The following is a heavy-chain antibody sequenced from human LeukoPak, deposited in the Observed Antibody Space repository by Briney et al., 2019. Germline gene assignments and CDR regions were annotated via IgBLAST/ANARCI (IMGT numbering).Heavy chain of an antibody. J-gene: IGHJ5*02. CDR3: ARSFVPYDSNFWYGFDP. Sequence: ASVKVSCKASGYTFTSYGISWVRQAPGQGLEWMGWISAYNGNTNYAQKLQGRVSMTTDTSTSTAYMELRSLRSDDTAVYYCARSFVPYDSNFWYGFDPWGQGTLVTVSS. D-gene: IGHD6-13*01. V-gene: IGHV1-18*01. CDR2: ISAYNGNT. CDR1: GYTFTSYG.